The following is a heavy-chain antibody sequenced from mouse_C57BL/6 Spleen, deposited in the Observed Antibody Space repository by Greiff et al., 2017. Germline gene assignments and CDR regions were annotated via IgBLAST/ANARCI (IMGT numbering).Heavy chain of an antibody. CDR1: GFTFSSYA. V-gene: IGHV5-4*01. CDR3: AREDYSNYDYFDY. Sequence: EVKLMESGGGLVKPGGSLKLSCAASGFTFSSYAMSWVRQTPEKRLEWVATISDGGSYTYYPDNVKGRFTISRDNAKNNLYLQMSHLKSEDTAMYYCAREDYSNYDYFDYWGQGTTLTVSS. CDR2: ISDGGSYT. D-gene: IGHD2-5*01. J-gene: IGHJ2*01.